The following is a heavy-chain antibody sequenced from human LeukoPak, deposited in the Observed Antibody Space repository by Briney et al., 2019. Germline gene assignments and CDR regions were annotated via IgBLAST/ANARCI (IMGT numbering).Heavy chain of an antibody. CDR3: AKVPRRAAAGTVANYYYGMDV. J-gene: IGHJ6*02. Sequence: PGGSLRLSCAASGFTFISYGKHWLRQAPGKGLAWVAVISYDGSNKYYADAVKGRFTISRDNSKNTLYLQMNSLRAEDTAVYYCAKVPRRAAAGTVANYYYGMDVWGQGTTVTVSS. D-gene: IGHD6-13*01. CDR1: GFTFISYG. V-gene: IGHV3-30*18. CDR2: ISYDGSNK.